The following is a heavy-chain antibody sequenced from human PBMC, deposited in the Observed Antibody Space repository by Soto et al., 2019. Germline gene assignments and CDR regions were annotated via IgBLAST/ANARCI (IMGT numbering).Heavy chain of an antibody. J-gene: IGHJ6*02. D-gene: IGHD6-19*01. CDR3: ARARAYRSLPTGGLHYYGMDV. CDR1: GGSISSGGYY. Sequence: QVQLQESGPGQVKPSQTLSLTCIVSGGSISSGGYYWSWIRQHPGKGLEWIGYIYYSGSTYYNPSLKSRVTISVDTSKNQFSLKLSSVTAADTAVYYCARARAYRSLPTGGLHYYGMDVWGQGTTVTVSS. CDR2: IYYSGST. V-gene: IGHV4-31*03.